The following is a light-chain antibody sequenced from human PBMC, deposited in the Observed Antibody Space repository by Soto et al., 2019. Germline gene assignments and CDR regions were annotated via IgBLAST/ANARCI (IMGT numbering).Light chain of an antibody. J-gene: IGLJ3*02. CDR1: SRHSSHI. Sequence: QLVLTQSSSASASLGSSVKLTCTLSSRHSSHIIAWHQHQPGKAPRYLMKLEGSGNYNKGSGVPDRFSGSSSGADRYLTISNLQFEDEADYYCETWDSTSWVFGGGTKLTVL. V-gene: IGLV4-60*02. CDR3: ETWDSTSWV. CDR2: LEGSGNY.